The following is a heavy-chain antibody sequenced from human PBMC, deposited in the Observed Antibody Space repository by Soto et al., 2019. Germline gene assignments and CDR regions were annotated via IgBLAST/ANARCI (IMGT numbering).Heavy chain of an antibody. D-gene: IGHD5-12*01. J-gene: IGHJ4*02. CDR1: GGSFSGYY. CDR3: ARDNGYGHFDS. V-gene: IGHV4-31*11. CDR2: MFYSGST. Sequence: PSETLSLTCAVYGGSFSGYYLSWIRQHPGKGLEWIGYMFYSGSTYYHPSLKRRVNISADTSKNQFSLRLTSVTPADTAVYYCARDNGYGHFDSWGQGTLVTVSS.